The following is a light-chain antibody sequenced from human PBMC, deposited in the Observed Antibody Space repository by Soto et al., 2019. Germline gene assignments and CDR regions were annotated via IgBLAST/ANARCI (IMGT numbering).Light chain of an antibody. J-gene: IGKJ1*01. CDR2: GAS. CDR3: QQYGSSPQT. CDR1: QSVSSSY. Sequence: EIVLTQSPGTLSLSPGERATLSCRASQSVSSSYLAWYQQRPGQAPRLLIYGASTRPTGVPDRFSGSGSGTDFTLTIGRLEPEDFAAYYCQQYGSSPQTFGQGTKVEIK. V-gene: IGKV3-20*01.